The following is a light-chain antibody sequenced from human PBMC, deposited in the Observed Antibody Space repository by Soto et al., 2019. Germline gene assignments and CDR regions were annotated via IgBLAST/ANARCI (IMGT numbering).Light chain of an antibody. CDR1: SSNIGAGYD. CDR2: GNS. CDR3: QSSDSSLSGWV. V-gene: IGLV1-40*01. J-gene: IGLJ3*02. Sequence: QSVLTQPPSVSGAPGQRVTISCTGSSSNIGAGYDVHWYQQLPGTDPKLLIYGNSNRPSGVPDRFSGSKSGTSASLAITGLQAEDEADYYCQSSDSSLSGWVFGGGTKLTVL.